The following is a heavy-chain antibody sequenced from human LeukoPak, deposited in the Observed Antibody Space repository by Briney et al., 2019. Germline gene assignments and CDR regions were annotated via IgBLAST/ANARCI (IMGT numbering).Heavy chain of an antibody. J-gene: IGHJ4*02. CDR3: VRDRGSSWFADY. V-gene: IGHV1-2*02. CDR2: INPNNGGT. CDR1: RYIFTSYY. Sequence: ASVKVSFKASRYIFTSYYIHWVRQAPGQGLEWMGWINPNNGGTKYAQKFQGRVTMTSDTSITTAYMELSRLISDDTAMYYCVRDRGSSWFADYWGQGTLLTVYS. D-gene: IGHD6-13*01.